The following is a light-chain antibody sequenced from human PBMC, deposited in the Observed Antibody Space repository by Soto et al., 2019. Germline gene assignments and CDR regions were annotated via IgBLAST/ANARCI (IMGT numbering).Light chain of an antibody. V-gene: IGKV4-1*01. CDR3: QQYYSAPLT. Sequence: DIVMTQSPDSLAVSLGERATINCRSSQSVLYSSNNKNYLAWYQQKPGQPPKLLIYWASTRESGVPDRFSGSGSGTDFTLTISNLQAEDVAVYYCQQYYSAPLTLGKGTKVEIK. CDR1: QSVLYSSNNKNY. J-gene: IGKJ4*01. CDR2: WAS.